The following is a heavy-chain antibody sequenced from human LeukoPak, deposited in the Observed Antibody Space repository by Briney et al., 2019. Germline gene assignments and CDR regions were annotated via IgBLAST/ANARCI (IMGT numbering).Heavy chain of an antibody. Sequence: GGSLRLSCAASGFTVSSNYMSWVRQAPGKGLEWVSVIYSGGSTYYADSVKGRFTISRDNSKNTLYLQMSSLRAEDTAVYYCARVLADYVWGSYRTDYFDYWGQGTLVTVSS. CDR1: GFTVSSNY. CDR2: IYSGGST. V-gene: IGHV3-53*01. CDR3: ARVLADYVWGSYRTDYFDY. J-gene: IGHJ4*02. D-gene: IGHD3-16*02.